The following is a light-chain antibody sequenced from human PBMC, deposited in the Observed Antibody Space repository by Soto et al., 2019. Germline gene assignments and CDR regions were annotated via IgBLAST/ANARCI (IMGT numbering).Light chain of an antibody. J-gene: IGKJ1*01. CDR2: AAS. CDR3: QQSSSTPT. CDR1: QSISSY. Sequence: DIPMTQSPSSLSASVGDRVTITCRASQSISSYLNWYQQKPGKAPKLLIYAASSLQSGVPSRFSGSGSGTDFTLTISSLQPEDFATYYCQQSSSTPTFGHGTKVEIK. V-gene: IGKV1-39*01.